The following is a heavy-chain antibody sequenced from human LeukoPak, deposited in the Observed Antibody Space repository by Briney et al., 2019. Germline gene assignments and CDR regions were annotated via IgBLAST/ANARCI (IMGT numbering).Heavy chain of an antibody. CDR3: GRAFPPLRTAAAGDY. V-gene: IGHV3-30*04. D-gene: IGHD6-13*01. J-gene: IGHJ4*02. CDR2: VLYDGGDQ. CDR1: GSTFSSYT. Sequence: GGSLRLSCAASGSTFSSYTMHWVRQAPGKGLEWVAFVLYDGGDQYYADSVKGRFTISRDNAKNSLYLQMDSLRAEDTAVYFCGRAFPPLRTAAAGDYWGQGTLVTVSS.